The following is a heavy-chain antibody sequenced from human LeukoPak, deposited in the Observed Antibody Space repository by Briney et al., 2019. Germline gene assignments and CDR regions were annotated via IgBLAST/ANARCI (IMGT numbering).Heavy chain of an antibody. CDR3: ATVGIAQYAFDI. V-gene: IGHV1-69*06. Sequence: SVKVSCKASGGTFSSYAISWVRQAPGQGLEWMGGIIPIFGTANYAQKFQGRVTMTEDTSTDTAYMELSSLRSEDTAVYYCATVGIAQYAFDIWGQGTMVTVSS. CDR2: IIPIFGTA. J-gene: IGHJ3*02. D-gene: IGHD2-15*01. CDR1: GGTFSSYA.